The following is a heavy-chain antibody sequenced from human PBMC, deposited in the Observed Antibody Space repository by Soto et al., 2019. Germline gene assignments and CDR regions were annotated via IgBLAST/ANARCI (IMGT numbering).Heavy chain of an antibody. CDR3: ARGGVSPRTFDY. CDR1: GYKFAGYC. J-gene: IGHJ4*02. V-gene: IGHV5-51*01. D-gene: IGHD3-3*01. CDR2: IYPSDSDT. Sequence: HEESMTNFYEDSGYKFAGYCIAWVIQMHGKGLELMGIIYPSDSDTRYRPSFQGQVSISADKSISSAYLQWSSLRASDTAMYYCARGGVSPRTFDYWGQGTTVTGSS.